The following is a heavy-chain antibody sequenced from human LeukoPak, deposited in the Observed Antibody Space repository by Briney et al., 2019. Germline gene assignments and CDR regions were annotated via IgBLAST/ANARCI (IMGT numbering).Heavy chain of an antibody. CDR1: GGSISSGGYS. Sequence: SETLSLTCAVSGGSISSGGYSWSWIRQPPGKGLEWIGYIYHSGSTYYNQSLKSRVTISVDRSKNQFSLKLSSVTAADTAVYYCARATEGEIVVVITSWFDPWGQGTLVTVSS. CDR3: ARATEGEIVVVITSWFDP. J-gene: IGHJ5*02. V-gene: IGHV4-30-2*01. CDR2: IYHSGST. D-gene: IGHD3-22*01.